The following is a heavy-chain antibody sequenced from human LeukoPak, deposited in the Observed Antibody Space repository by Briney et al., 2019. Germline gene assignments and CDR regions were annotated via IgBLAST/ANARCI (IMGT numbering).Heavy chain of an antibody. J-gene: IGHJ4*02. D-gene: IGHD3-10*01. CDR3: ARGGRSGSYYRLNY. V-gene: IGHV1-69*04. CDR1: GGTFSSYA. CDR2: ITPILGIA. Sequence: SVKVSCKASGGTFSSYAISWVRQAPGQGLEWMGRITPILGIANYAQKFQGRVTITADKSTSTAYMELSSLRSEDTAVYYCARGGRSGSYYRLNYWGQGTLVTVSS.